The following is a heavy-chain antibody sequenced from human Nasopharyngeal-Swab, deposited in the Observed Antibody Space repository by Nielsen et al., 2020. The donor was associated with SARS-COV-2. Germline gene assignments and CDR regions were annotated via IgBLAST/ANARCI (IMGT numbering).Heavy chain of an antibody. V-gene: IGHV3-33*01. Sequence: GASLKISCAASGFTFSSYGMHWVRQAPGKGLEWVAVIWYDGSNKYYADSVKGRFTISRDNSKNTLYLQMNSLRAEDTAVYYCAREEAGYSSGWNNWFDPWGQGTLVTVSS. CDR1: GFTFSSYG. D-gene: IGHD6-19*01. J-gene: IGHJ5*02. CDR2: IWYDGSNK. CDR3: AREEAGYSSGWNNWFDP.